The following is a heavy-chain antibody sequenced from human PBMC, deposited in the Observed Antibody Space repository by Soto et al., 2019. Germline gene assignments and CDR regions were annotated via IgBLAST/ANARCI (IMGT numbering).Heavy chain of an antibody. J-gene: IGHJ3*02. V-gene: IGHV1-69*13. Sequence: ASVKVSCKASGGTFSSYSISWVRHAPGQGLEWMGGIIPIFGTANYAQKFQGRVTITADESTSTAYMELSSLRSEDTAVYYCAIPASYYYDSSGYRRGGVAFDIWGQGTMVTVSS. D-gene: IGHD3-22*01. CDR2: IIPIFGTA. CDR3: AIPASYYYDSSGYRRGGVAFDI. CDR1: GGTFSSYS.